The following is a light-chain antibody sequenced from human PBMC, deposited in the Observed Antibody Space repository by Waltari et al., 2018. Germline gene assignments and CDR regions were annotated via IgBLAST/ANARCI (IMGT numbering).Light chain of an antibody. CDR3: QQYDNLPYT. CDR2: DAS. V-gene: IGKV1-33*01. CDR1: QDISNY. Sequence: DIQMTQSPSSLSASVGYRVTITCHASQDISNYLNWYQQKPVKAPKLLTYDASKLEAGVPSRFSGSGSGTYFTFTISSLQPEDIATYYCQQYDNLPYTFGQGTKLEIK. J-gene: IGKJ2*01.